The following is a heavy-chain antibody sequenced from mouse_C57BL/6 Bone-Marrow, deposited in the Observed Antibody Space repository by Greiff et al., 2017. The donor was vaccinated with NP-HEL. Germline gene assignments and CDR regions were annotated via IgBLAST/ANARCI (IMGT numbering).Heavy chain of an antibody. D-gene: IGHD1-1*01. V-gene: IGHV1-80*01. CDR1: GYAFSSYW. Sequence: VKLMESGAELVKPGASVKISCKASGYAFSSYWMNWVKQRPGKGLEWIGQIYPGDGDTNYNGKFKGKATLTADKSSSTAYMQLSSLTSEDSAVYFCARDYGRGPDYWGQGTTLTVSS. CDR2: IYPGDGDT. CDR3: ARDYGRGPDY. J-gene: IGHJ2*01.